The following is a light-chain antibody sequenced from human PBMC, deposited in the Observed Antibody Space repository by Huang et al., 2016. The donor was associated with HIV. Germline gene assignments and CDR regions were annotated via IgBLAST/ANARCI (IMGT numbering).Light chain of an antibody. V-gene: IGKV1-27*01. Sequence: MTQSPPSLSASIGDRVTLTCRAIRDISTFLAWYKQKPGKPPRLLIYAASILHSGVPSRFSGGGSGTNFTLTVSSLQPEDVANYYCQKYDSAPRTFGQGTKLEL. J-gene: IGKJ1*01. CDR1: RDISTF. CDR3: QKYDSAPRT. CDR2: AAS.